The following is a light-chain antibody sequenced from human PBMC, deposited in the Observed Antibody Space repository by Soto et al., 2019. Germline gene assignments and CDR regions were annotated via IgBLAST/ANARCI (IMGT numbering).Light chain of an antibody. Sequence: QSVLTQPASVSGSPGQSITISCTGTSSDVGAYNYVSWYQQPPGEAPNLIIYGVTNRPSGVSYRFSGSKSDYTASLTISGLQAEDEADYYCSSYSTSFFYVFGTGTKVSVL. CDR3: SSYSTSFFYV. CDR2: GVT. J-gene: IGLJ1*01. CDR1: SSDVGAYNY. V-gene: IGLV2-14*01.